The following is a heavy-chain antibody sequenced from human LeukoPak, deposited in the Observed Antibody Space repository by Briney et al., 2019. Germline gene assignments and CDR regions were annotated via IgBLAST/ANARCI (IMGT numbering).Heavy chain of an antibody. D-gene: IGHD6-19*01. CDR2: IWYDGSNK. V-gene: IGHV3-33*01. CDR3: ARAQRAAGAVAGTVIDY. Sequence: TGRSLRLSCAASGFTFSSYGMHWVRQAPGKGPEWVAVIWYDGSNKYYADSVKGRFTISRDNSKNTLYLQMNSLRAEDTAVYYCARAQRAAGAVAGTVIDYWGQGTLVTVSS. J-gene: IGHJ4*02. CDR1: GFTFSSYG.